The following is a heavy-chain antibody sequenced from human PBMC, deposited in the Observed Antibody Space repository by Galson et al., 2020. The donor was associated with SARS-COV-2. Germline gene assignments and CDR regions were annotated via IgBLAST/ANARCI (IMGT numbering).Heavy chain of an antibody. D-gene: IGHD1-1*01. CDR2: ISDDGDTT. CDR3: VTVLNVQTNY. J-gene: IGHJ4*02. CDR1: GFKFSTSW. Sequence: GGSLRLSCVASGFKFSTSWMHWVRQAPGGGLVWVSLISDDGDTTYYADSVKGRFIISRDNTKNTLSLQMNSLRAEDTAVYYCVTVLNVQTNYWGQGTLGTVSS. V-gene: IGHV3-74*01.